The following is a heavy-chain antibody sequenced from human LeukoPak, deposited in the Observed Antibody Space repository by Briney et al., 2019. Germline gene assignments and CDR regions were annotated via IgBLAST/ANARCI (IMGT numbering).Heavy chain of an antibody. CDR2: LSSSGSTI. D-gene: IGHD2-2*01. Sequence: VGSRRRSCATPGFTFSDYYMSWIGQAPGEWLGWVSYLSSSGSTIYYADSVKGRFTIPRDNAKNSLYLQMNSLRAEDTAVYYCARDRIVVVPAGRGYYYGMDVWGQGTTVTVSS. V-gene: IGHV3-11*01. CDR3: ARDRIVVVPAGRGYYYGMDV. CDR1: GFTFSDYY. J-gene: IGHJ6*02.